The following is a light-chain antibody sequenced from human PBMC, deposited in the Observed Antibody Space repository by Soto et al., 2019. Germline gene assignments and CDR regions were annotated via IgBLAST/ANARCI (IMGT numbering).Light chain of an antibody. CDR2: EVS. CDR1: SSDVGAYNY. J-gene: IGLJ3*02. Sequence: QSALTQPASVSGSLGQSITISCTGTSSDVGAYNYVSWYQQHPGKAPKLMIYEVSNRPSGVSDRFSGSKSGYTASLTISGLQAEDEADYYCSSYTTSSSWVFGGGTKLTVL. V-gene: IGLV2-14*01. CDR3: SSYTTSSSWV.